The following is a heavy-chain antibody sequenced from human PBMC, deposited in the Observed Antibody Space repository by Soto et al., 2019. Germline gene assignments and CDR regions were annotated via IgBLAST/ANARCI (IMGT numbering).Heavy chain of an antibody. J-gene: IGHJ5*02. D-gene: IGHD6-6*01. CDR2: IDPSDSYT. Sequence: GESLKISCKGPGYSFTSYWISWVRQMPGKGLEWMGRIDPSDSYTNYSPSFQGHVTISADKSISTAYLQWSSLKASDTAMYYCARLQYSSSSKNWFDPWGQGTLVTVSS. CDR1: GYSFTSYW. CDR3: ARLQYSSSSKNWFDP. V-gene: IGHV5-10-1*01.